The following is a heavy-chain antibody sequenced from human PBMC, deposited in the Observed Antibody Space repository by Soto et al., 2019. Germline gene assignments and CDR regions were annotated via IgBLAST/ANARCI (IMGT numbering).Heavy chain of an antibody. V-gene: IGHV4-39*01. CDR2: IYYSGNT. J-gene: IGHJ4*02. CDR1: GVPTLRTRSY. Sequence: LSITCTVYGVPTLRTRSYLCCIRQPTGTVLDWFGSIYYSGNTYYNPSLKSRVTISVDTAKNQCSLKLSSVTAADTAVYYCARNGDYGDYVVYYFDYWGQGFLVTVS. CDR3: ARNGDYGDYVVYYFDY. D-gene: IGHD4-17*01.